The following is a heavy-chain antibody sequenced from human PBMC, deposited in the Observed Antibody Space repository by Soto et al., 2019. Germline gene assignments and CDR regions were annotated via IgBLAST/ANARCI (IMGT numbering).Heavy chain of an antibody. CDR2: ISSSSSYI. CDR1: GFTFSSYS. D-gene: IGHD3-22*01. Sequence: GGSLRLSCAASGFTFSSYSMNWVRQAPGKGLEWVSSISSSSSYIYYADSVKGRFTISRDNAKNSLYLQMSSLRAEDTAVYYCARDPPDYYDSSGFGAFDIWGQGTMVTVSS. J-gene: IGHJ3*02. V-gene: IGHV3-21*01. CDR3: ARDPPDYYDSSGFGAFDI.